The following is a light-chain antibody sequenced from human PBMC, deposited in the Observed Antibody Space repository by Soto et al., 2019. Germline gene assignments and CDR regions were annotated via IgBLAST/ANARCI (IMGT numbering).Light chain of an antibody. CDR2: RNN. V-gene: IGLV1-44*01. CDR1: SSNIGSNY. CDR3: ATWDASLNGVV. Sequence: QSALTQPPSASGTPGQRVTISCSGSSSNIGSNYVNWYQQLPGTAPKLLIYRNNQRPSGVPDRFSVSKSGTSASLAISGLQSEDEADYYCATWDASLNGVVFGGGTKLTVL. J-gene: IGLJ2*01.